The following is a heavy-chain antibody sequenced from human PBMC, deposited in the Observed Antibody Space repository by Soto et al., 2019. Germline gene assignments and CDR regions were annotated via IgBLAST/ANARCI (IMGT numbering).Heavy chain of an antibody. J-gene: IGHJ3*02. CDR2: ISAGGDST. D-gene: IGHD3-16*01. CDR3: AKACGRTIVALLIDAFDI. Sequence: EVQLLESGGGLVQPGGSLRLSCEAAGFTFSSYVMSWVRQAPGKGLECVSTISAGGDSTYSADSVKGRFTISRDNSKNTLYLQMNSLRAEDTAIYYCAKACGRTIVALLIDAFDIWGQGTMVTLSP. V-gene: IGHV3-23*01. CDR1: GFTFSSYV.